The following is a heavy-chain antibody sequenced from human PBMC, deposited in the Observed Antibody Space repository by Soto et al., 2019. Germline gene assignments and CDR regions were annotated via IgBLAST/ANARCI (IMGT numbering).Heavy chain of an antibody. CDR1: GFTFSSYA. Sequence: SGGSLRLSCATSGFTFSSYAMSWVRQAPGKGLEWVSAISGSGGSTYYADSVKGRFTISRDNSKNTLYQQRNSLRAEDTAVYYCATYYYDSSGYLWGQGTLVPFSS. CDR3: ATYYYDSSGYL. V-gene: IGHV3-23*01. J-gene: IGHJ5*02. CDR2: ISGSGGST. D-gene: IGHD3-22*01.